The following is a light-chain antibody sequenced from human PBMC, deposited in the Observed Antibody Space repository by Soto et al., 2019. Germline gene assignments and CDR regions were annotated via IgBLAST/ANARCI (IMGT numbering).Light chain of an antibody. CDR1: QRISSY. Sequence: DIQMTQSPSSLSASVGDRVTITCRASQRISSYLNWYQQKVGKAPEVLIYAASKLKSGVPSRFSGSGSGTDFTLTISSLQPKDVATYYCRQSYSTPYTFGQGKNLEIK. CDR2: AAS. CDR3: RQSYSTPYT. V-gene: IGKV1-39*01. J-gene: IGKJ2*01.